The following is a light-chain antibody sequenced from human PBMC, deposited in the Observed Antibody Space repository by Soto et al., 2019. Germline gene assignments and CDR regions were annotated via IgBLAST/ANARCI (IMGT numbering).Light chain of an antibody. CDR3: QSYDSSLTTVV. CDR2: GHD. Sequence: QSVLTQPPSVSGAPGQGVTISCSGSSSNIGAGYDVHWYQHLPGTAPKLLIYGHDIRPSGVPDRFSGSKSGTSASLAITGLQPEDEADYYCQSYDSSLTTVVFGGGTKLTVL. J-gene: IGLJ2*01. CDR1: SSNIGAGYD. V-gene: IGLV1-40*01.